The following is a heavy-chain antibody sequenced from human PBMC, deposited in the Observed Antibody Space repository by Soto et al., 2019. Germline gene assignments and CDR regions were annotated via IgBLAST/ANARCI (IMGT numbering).Heavy chain of an antibody. CDR2: INGDYGNT. J-gene: IGHJ6*02. CDR3: ARCIQGDYYYGMDV. V-gene: IGHV1-18*01. CDR1: GYTFTNYG. Sequence: ASVKVSCKASGYTFTNYGISWVRQAPGQGLEWMGRINGDYGNTQYAQKFRGRVTMTTDTSTTTVYMELTNLRSDDTAVYYCARCIQGDYYYGMDVWGQGTTVTVSS. D-gene: IGHD5-18*01.